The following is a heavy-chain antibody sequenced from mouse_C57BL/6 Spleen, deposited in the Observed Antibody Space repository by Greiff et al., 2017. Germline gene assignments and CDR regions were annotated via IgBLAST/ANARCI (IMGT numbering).Heavy chain of an antibody. J-gene: IGHJ4*01. CDR2: INPSSGYT. D-gene: IGHD1-1*01. CDR3: ERLYGSNYDAMDY. Sequence: QVQLQQSGAELARPGASVKMSCKASGYTFTSYTMHWVKQRPGQGLEWIGYINPSSGYTKYNQKFKDKATLTADKSSSTAYMQLSSLTYEDSAVYYCERLYGSNYDAMDYWGQGTTGTVSS. V-gene: IGHV1-4*01. CDR1: GYTFTSYT.